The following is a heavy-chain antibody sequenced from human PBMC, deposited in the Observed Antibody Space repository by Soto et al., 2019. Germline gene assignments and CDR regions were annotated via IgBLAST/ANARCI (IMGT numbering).Heavy chain of an antibody. CDR1: GYSFTSYW. D-gene: IGHD6-6*01. J-gene: IGHJ6*02. V-gene: IGHV5-10-1*01. CDR2: IDPSDSYT. Sequence: GESLKISCKGSGYSFTSYWISWVRQMPGKGLEWMGRIDPSDSYTNYSPSFQGHVTISADNSISTAYLQWSSLKASDTAMYYCAREGNLEYSSSSSGYYYYYYGMDVWGQGTTVTVSS. CDR3: AREGNLEYSSSSSGYYYYYYGMDV.